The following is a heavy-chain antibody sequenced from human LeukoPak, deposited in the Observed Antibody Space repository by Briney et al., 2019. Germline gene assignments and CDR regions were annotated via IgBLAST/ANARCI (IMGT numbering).Heavy chain of an antibody. CDR1: GGSFSGYY. J-gene: IGHJ4*02. CDR3: ARAGGVRYCSGGSCYRTFKRGWDYFDY. CDR2: INHSGST. V-gene: IGHV4-34*01. D-gene: IGHD2-15*01. Sequence: SETLSLTCAVYGGSFSGYYWSWIRQPPGKGLEWIGEINHSGSTNYNPSLKSRVTISVDTSKNQFSLKLSSVTAADTAVYYCARAGGVRYCSGGSCYRTFKRGWDYFDYWGQGTLVTVSS.